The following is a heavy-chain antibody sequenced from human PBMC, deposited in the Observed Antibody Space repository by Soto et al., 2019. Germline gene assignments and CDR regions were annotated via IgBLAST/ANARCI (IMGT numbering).Heavy chain of an antibody. V-gene: IGHV3-30-3*01. Sequence: QVQLVESGGGVVQPGRSLRLSCAASGFTFSSYAMHWVRQAPGKGLEWVAVISYDGSNKYYADSVKGRFTISRDNSKNTLYLQINSLRAEDTAVYYCARTGDDTSAFDIWGQGTMVTVSS. CDR1: GFTFSSYA. CDR2: ISYDGSNK. D-gene: IGHD3-22*01. J-gene: IGHJ3*02. CDR3: ARTGDDTSAFDI.